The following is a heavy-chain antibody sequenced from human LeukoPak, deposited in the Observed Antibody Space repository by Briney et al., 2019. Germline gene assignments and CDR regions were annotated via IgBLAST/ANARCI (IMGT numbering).Heavy chain of an antibody. CDR2: ISSSSSYI. J-gene: IGHJ4*02. Sequence: PGGSLRLSCAASGFTFSSYSMNWVRQAPGKGLEWVSSISSSSSYIYYADSVKGRFTISRDNAKNSLYLQMNSLRAEDMALYYCAKGDIEYSSSSGFDYWGQGTLVTVSS. D-gene: IGHD6-6*01. CDR1: GFTFSSYS. CDR3: AKGDIEYSSSSGFDY. V-gene: IGHV3-21*04.